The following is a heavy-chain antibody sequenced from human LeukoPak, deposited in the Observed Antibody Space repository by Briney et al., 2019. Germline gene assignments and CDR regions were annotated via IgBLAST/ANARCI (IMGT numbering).Heavy chain of an antibody. CDR1: GFTFSSYG. J-gene: IGHJ4*02. D-gene: IGHD6-13*01. CDR3: ARDRGIAAAVWDY. Sequence: PGGSLRLSCAASGFTFSSYGMSWVRQAPGKGLEWVSSISSSSSYIYYADSVKGRFTISRDNAKNSLYLQMNSLRAEDTAVYYCARDRGIAAAVWDYWGQGTLVTVSS. V-gene: IGHV3-21*01. CDR2: ISSSSSYI.